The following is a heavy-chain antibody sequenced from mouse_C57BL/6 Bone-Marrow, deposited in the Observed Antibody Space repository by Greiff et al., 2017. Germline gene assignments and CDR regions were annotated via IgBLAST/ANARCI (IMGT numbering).Heavy chain of an antibody. CDR1: GFNIKDDY. D-gene: IGHD2-4*01. Sequence: EVKVVESGAELVRPGASVKLSCTASGFNIKDDYMHWVKQRPEQGLEWIGWIDPENGDTEYASKFQGKATITADTSSNTAYLQLSSLTSGDTAVYYCTPYDCDGPWFAYWGQGTLVTVSA. J-gene: IGHJ3*01. CDR3: TPYDCDGPWFAY. V-gene: IGHV14-4*01. CDR2: IDPENGDT.